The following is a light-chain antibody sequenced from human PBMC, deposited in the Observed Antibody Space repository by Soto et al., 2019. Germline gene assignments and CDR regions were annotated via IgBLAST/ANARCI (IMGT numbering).Light chain of an antibody. CDR3: QQYNNWPLT. Sequence: EIVMTQSPATLSVSPGERATLSCRASQSVNTNFAWYQQKPGQAPRLLIYAASTRATGVPARFSGSGSGTDLKLTISSLQSEDFAVYYCQQYNNWPLTFGGGTKVDI. CDR2: AAS. CDR1: QSVNTN. J-gene: IGKJ4*01. V-gene: IGKV3D-15*01.